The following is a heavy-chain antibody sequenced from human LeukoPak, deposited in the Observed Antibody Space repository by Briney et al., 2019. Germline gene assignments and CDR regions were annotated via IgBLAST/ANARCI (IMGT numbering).Heavy chain of an antibody. CDR3: AKTFGLIDPFEY. J-gene: IGHJ4*02. CDR1: GFTFSNSA. D-gene: IGHD2/OR15-2a*01. Sequence: GGSLRLSCAASGFTFSNSAMSWVRQAPGKGLEWVSSISGSGGNTYYADSVKGRFTISRDNSKNTLYVQMSSLRAEDTAVYYCAKTFGLIDPFEYWGQGNLVTVSS. V-gene: IGHV3-23*01. CDR2: ISGSGGNT.